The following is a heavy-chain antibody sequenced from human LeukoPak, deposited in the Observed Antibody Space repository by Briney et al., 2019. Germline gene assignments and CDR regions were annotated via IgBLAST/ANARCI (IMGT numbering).Heavy chain of an antibody. CDR1: GYTFTNYY. J-gene: IGHJ5*02. CDR3: VREGGAQA. V-gene: IGHV1-46*01. CDR2: INPSGGST. D-gene: IGHD6-25*01. Sequence: GASVKVSCKASGYTFTNYYMNWVRQAPGQGLEWMGTINPSGGSTSYAQKFQGRVTMTRDMSTSTVYMELSSLRSEDTAVYYCVREGGAQAWGQGALVTVPS.